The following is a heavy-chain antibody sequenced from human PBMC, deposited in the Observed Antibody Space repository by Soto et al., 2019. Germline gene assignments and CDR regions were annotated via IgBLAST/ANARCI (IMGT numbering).Heavy chain of an antibody. J-gene: IGHJ4*02. D-gene: IGHD3-22*01. Sequence: QLQLQESGPGLVKPSETLSLTCTVSGGSISNSNYYWGWIRQTPGKDLEWIGSIYSSGSTYYNPSLNSRVTIVVDAYKHQISLKQSSVTAADTAIYYCASQGSGHFSPFDYWGQGTLVTVST. CDR1: GGSISNSNYY. V-gene: IGHV4-39*01. CDR2: IYSSGST. CDR3: ASQGSGHFSPFDY.